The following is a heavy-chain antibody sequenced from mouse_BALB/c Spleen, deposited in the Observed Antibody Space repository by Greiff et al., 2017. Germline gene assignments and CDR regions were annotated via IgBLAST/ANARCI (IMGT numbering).Heavy chain of an antibody. CDR3: TRDWERGFDY. V-gene: IGHV5-6-4*01. Sequence: EVKLMESGGGLVKPGGSLKLSCAASGFTFSSYTMSWVRQTPEKRLEWVATISSGGSYTYYPDSVKGRFTISRDNAKNTLYLQMSSLKSEDTAMYYCTRDWERGFDYWGQGTTLTVSS. D-gene: IGHD4-1*01. CDR2: ISSGGSYT. J-gene: IGHJ2*01. CDR1: GFTFSSYT.